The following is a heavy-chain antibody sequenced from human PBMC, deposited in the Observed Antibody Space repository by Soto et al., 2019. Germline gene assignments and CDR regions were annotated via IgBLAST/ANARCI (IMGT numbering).Heavy chain of an antibody. Sequence: QVQLVESGGGVVQPGRSLRLSCAASGFTFSNYGMHWVRQAPGKGLEWVAVIWYNGNKKFYTDSVKGRFTISRDNSKNTLYLQINSLRAEDTAVYYWVRDRAYCGGDCPYYYGLDVWGQGTTVTVSS. CDR3: VRDRAYCGGDCPYYYGLDV. CDR2: IWYNGNKK. V-gene: IGHV3-33*01. CDR1: GFTFSNYG. J-gene: IGHJ6*02. D-gene: IGHD2-21*02.